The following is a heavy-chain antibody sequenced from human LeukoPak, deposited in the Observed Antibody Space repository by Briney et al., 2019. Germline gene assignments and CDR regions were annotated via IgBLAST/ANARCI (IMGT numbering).Heavy chain of an antibody. J-gene: IGHJ6*03. D-gene: IGHD3-10*01. V-gene: IGHV3-53*01. CDR2: IYSGGST. CDR3: ASGSGSYRTPYYYMDV. Sequence: TGGSLRLSCAASGFTVSSNYMSGVRQAPGKGLEWVSVIYSGGSTYYADSVKGRFTISRDNSKNTLYLQMNNLRAEDTAVYYCASGSGSYRTPYYYMDVWGKGTTVTVSS. CDR1: GFTVSSNY.